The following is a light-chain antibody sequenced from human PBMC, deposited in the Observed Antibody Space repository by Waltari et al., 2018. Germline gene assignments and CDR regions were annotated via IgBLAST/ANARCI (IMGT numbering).Light chain of an antibody. CDR2: SSS. J-gene: IGKJ2*01. Sequence: DIQMTQSPSSVYASVGDRVTITCRASQDISSWLAWYKQKPGKAPELLIYSSSTLHFGVPSRFSGSRSGTEFSLTITGLQPDDSATYFCQQANSFPYTYGQGTKLDI. V-gene: IGKV1D-12*01. CDR1: QDISSW. CDR3: QQANSFPYT.